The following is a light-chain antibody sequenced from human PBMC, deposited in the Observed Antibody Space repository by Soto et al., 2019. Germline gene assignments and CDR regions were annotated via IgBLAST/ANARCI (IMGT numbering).Light chain of an antibody. V-gene: IGKV3-20*01. CDR1: QSVTSSH. Sequence: EIVLTQSPGTLSLSPGERATLSCRASQSVTSSHLVWYQQKLGQAPRLLIYDASNRAPGIPDRFSGSGSGTDFTLTNSRLEPEDCAVYFCQQYGSSPTALTFGGGTKVDIK. CDR3: QQYGSSPTALT. J-gene: IGKJ4*01. CDR2: DAS.